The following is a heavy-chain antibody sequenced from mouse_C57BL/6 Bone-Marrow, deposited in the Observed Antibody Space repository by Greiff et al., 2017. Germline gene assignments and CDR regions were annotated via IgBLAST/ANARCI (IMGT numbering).Heavy chain of an antibody. D-gene: IGHD2-4*01. CDR1: GFTFSDYG. J-gene: IGHJ4*01. Sequence: EVKLVESGGGLVKPGGSLKLSCAASGFTFSDYGMHWVRQAPEKGLEWVAYISSGSSTIYYADTVKGRFTISRDNAKNTLFLQMTSLRSEDTAMYYCARPGLRRGDYAMDYWGQGTSVTVSS. V-gene: IGHV5-17*01. CDR3: ARPGLRRGDYAMDY. CDR2: ISSGSSTI.